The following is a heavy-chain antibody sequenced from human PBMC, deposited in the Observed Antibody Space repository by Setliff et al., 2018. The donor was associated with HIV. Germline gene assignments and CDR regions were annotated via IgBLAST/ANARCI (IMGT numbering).Heavy chain of an antibody. J-gene: IGHJ3*02. V-gene: IGHV1-69*05. Sequence: ASVKVSCKASGYTFTDYFMHWVRQAPGQGLEWMGGIIPIFGTANYAQKFEGRVTITTDESTSTAYMGLSSLRSEDTAVYYCARDRGSGYYHDAFDIWGQGTMVTVSS. CDR2: IIPIFGTA. CDR1: GYTFTDYF. D-gene: IGHD3-22*01. CDR3: ARDRGSGYYHDAFDI.